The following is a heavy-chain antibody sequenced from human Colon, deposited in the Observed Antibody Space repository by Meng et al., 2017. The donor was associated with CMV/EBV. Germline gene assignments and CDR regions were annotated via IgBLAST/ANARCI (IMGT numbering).Heavy chain of an antibody. J-gene: IGHJ4*02. Sequence: GESLKISCTASGFTLGDYAMSWVRQAPGKGLEWVGFIRSKGCGGTTEYAASVKGRFTISRDDSKSIAYLQMNSLKTEDTAVYYCATYCSSTSCYTLDYWGQGTLVTVSS. CDR2: IRSKGCGGTT. D-gene: IGHD2-2*02. CDR3: ATYCSSTSCYTLDY. CDR1: GFTLGDYA. V-gene: IGHV3-49*04.